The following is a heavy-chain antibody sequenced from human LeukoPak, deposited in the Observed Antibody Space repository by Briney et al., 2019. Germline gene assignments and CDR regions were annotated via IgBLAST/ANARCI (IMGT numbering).Heavy chain of an antibody. CDR2: ISGSGGGT. J-gene: IGHJ4*02. CDR3: AKDGYSSSWYEDY. Sequence: PGGSLRLSCAASGFTFSSYAMSWVRQAPGKGLEWVSAISGSGGGTYYADSVKGRFTISRDNSKNTLYLQMNSLRAEDTAVYYCAKDGYSSSWYEDYWGQGTLVTVSS. V-gene: IGHV3-23*01. D-gene: IGHD6-13*01. CDR1: GFTFSSYA.